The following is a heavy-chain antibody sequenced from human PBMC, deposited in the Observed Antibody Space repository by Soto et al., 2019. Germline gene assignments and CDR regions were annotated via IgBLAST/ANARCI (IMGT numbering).Heavy chain of an antibody. CDR1: DFTFGSFA. Sequence: EVQLRESGGSLVEPGGSLRLSCAASDFTFGSFAMSWVRQAPGKGLEWVSAISGGGHITHYADSVRGRFTISRDNSKNTLSLQMNSLRAEDTAVYYCTKGNDFWTGDCYFYMDVWGKGTTLTVSS. V-gene: IGHV3-23*01. CDR3: TKGNDFWTGDCYFYMDV. J-gene: IGHJ6*03. D-gene: IGHD3-3*01. CDR2: ISGGGHIT.